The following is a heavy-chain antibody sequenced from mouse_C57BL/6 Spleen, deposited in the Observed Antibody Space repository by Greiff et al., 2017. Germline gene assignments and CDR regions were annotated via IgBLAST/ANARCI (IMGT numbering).Heavy chain of an antibody. J-gene: IGHJ1*03. CDR3: ARNLYGSSYEYFDV. Sequence: EVQVVESGGGLVKPGGSLKLSCAASGFTFSDYGMHWVRQAPEKGLEWVAYISSGSSTIYYADTVKGRFTISRDNAKNTLFLQMTSLRSEDTAMYYCARNLYGSSYEYFDVWGTGTTVTVSS. CDR2: ISSGSSTI. CDR1: GFTFSDYG. D-gene: IGHD1-1*01. V-gene: IGHV5-17*01.